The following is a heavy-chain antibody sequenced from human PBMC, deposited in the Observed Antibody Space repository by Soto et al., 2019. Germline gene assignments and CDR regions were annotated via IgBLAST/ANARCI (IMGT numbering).Heavy chain of an antibody. CDR3: ARIGVVTPGRYYYGMDV. CDR1: GYGFTRYW. J-gene: IGHJ6*02. Sequence: RGECLTTSCRGPGYGFTRYWIIWVPQMPGKGLEWMGRTDHSDSYTDYSPSFQGHVTISADKAISTAYLQWRSLKASDTAMYYCARIGVVTPGRYYYGMDVWGQGTTVTVSS. CDR2: TDHSDSYT. D-gene: IGHD2-15*01. V-gene: IGHV5-10-1*01.